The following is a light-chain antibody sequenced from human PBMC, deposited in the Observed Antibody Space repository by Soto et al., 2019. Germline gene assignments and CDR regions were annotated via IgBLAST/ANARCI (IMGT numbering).Light chain of an antibody. Sequence: QSALTQPASVSGSPGQSITISCTGTSSDVGGYNYVSRYQQHPGKAPKLMMYAVTDRPSGVSSRFSGSKSGNTASLTISGLQAEDEADYYCSSYTSSSTLFGTGTKLTVL. CDR2: AVT. CDR3: SSYTSSSTL. J-gene: IGLJ1*01. CDR1: SSDVGGYNY. V-gene: IGLV2-14*01.